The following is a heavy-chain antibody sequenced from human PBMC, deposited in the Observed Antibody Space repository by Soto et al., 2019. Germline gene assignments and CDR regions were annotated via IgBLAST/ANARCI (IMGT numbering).Heavy chain of an antibody. D-gene: IGHD4-4*01. CDR1: GYSFTTYW. V-gene: IGHV5-51*01. J-gene: IGHJ6*02. Sequence: GESLKISCTASGYSFTTYWIALVRQMPGKGLEWMGIINPGDSDIRYSPSFQGQVTISADNSISTAYLQWSSLKASDTAMYYCARHEQFYYYYYGMDVWGQGTTVTVSS. CDR2: INPGDSDI. CDR3: ARHEQFYYYYYGMDV.